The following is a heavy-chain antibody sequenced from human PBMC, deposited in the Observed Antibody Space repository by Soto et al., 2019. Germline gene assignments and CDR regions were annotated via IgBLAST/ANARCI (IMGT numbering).Heavy chain of an antibody. D-gene: IGHD5-12*01. CDR3: AKETSAYEIDY. CDR2: ISYDGNTK. CDR1: GFIFSGYA. V-gene: IGHV3-30-3*01. Sequence: QVQLVESGGGVVQPGRSLRLSCAASGFIFSGYAMHWVRQAPGKGLEWVAVISYDGNTKYYADSVKGRFTVSRDNSKNTLYVQMNNLSAEDTAMHYCAKETSAYEIDYWGQGTLVNVSS. J-gene: IGHJ4*02.